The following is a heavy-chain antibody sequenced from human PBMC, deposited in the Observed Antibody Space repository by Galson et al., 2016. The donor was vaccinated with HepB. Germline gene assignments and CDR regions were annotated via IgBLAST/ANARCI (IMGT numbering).Heavy chain of an antibody. V-gene: IGHV3-11*06. D-gene: IGHD1-1*01. J-gene: IGHJ4*02. CDR1: GFTFSDYY. CDR2: ISRSSSYI. Sequence: SLRLSCAASGFTFSDYYMSWIRQAPGKGLEWISYISRSSSYIIYADSVKGRFTISRDDAKNSLYLQMNSLRAEDTAVYYCARQAFTNWNPFDYWGQGTLVTVSS. CDR3: ARQAFTNWNPFDY.